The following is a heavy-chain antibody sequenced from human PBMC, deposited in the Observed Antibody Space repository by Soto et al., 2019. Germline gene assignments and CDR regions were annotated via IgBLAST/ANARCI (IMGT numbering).Heavy chain of an antibody. CDR3: ARLYSRRWYGDY. CDR2: IYYSGST. V-gene: IGHV4-39*01. Sequence: QLQLQESGPGLVKPSETLSLTCTVSGGSISSSSYYWGWIRQPPGKGLEWIGSIYYSGSTYYNPSLKSRVTISVDTSKSQFSLKLSSVTAADTAVYYCARLYSRRWYGDYWGQGTLVPVFS. D-gene: IGHD6-13*01. CDR1: GGSISSSSYY. J-gene: IGHJ4*02.